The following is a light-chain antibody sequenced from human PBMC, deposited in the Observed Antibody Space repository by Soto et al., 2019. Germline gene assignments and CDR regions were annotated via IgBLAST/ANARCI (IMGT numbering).Light chain of an antibody. J-gene: IGKJ2*01. Sequence: EKLMTQSPATLSVSPGERATLSCRASQSVSSNLAWYQQKPGQAPRLLIYGASNRATGIPARFSGSGSGTEFTLTISSLQSEDFAVYYCQHYNNWPYTFGQGTKLEIK. V-gene: IGKV3-15*01. CDR2: GAS. CDR3: QHYNNWPYT. CDR1: QSVSSN.